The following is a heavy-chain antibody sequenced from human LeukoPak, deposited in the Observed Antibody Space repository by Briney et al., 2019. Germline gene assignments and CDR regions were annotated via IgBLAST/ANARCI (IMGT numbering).Heavy chain of an antibody. CDR3: AAGVVGATPIDY. D-gene: IGHD1-26*01. Sequence: PSETLSLTCTVSGGSVCSGRDYWSWIRQPPGKGLEWIGFIYYSGSTNYNPSLKSRVTISVDTSKSQFSLNLNSVTAADTAVYYCAAGVVGATPIDYWGQGTLVTVSS. V-gene: IGHV4-61*01. CDR1: GGSVCSGRDY. CDR2: IYYSGST. J-gene: IGHJ4*02.